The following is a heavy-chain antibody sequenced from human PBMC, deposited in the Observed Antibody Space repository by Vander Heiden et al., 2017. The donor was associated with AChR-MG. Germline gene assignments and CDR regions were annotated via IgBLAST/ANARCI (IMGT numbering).Heavy chain of an antibody. Sequence: QVQLVQSGAEVKKPGSSVKVSCQASGGTFSSYAISWVRQAPGQGLEWMGGIIPIFGTANYAQKFQGRVTITADKSTSTAYMELSSLRSEDTAVYYCARGEVYYYGSGSYHYYYMDVWGKGTTVTVSS. J-gene: IGHJ6*03. V-gene: IGHV1-69*06. CDR3: ARGEVYYYGSGSYHYYYMDV. D-gene: IGHD3-10*01. CDR1: GGTFSSYA. CDR2: IIPIFGTA.